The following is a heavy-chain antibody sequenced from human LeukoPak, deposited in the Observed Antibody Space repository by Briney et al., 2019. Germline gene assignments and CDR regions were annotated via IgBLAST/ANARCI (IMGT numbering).Heavy chain of an antibody. J-gene: IGHJ3*02. D-gene: IGHD2-8*01. CDR2: IYYSGST. V-gene: IGHV4-39*07. CDR1: GGSISSSSYY. Sequence: SETLSLTCNVSGGSISSSSYYWGWIRQPPGKGLEWIGSIYYSGSTYYNPSLKSRVTISVDTSKNQFSLKLSSVTAADTAVYYCARGDRPREIPPLIRKKNAFDIWGQGTMVTVSS. CDR3: ARGDRPREIPPLIRKKNAFDI.